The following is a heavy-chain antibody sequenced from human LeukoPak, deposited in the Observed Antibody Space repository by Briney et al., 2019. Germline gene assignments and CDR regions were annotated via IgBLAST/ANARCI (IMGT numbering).Heavy chain of an antibody. Sequence: GGSLRLSCAASGFTFSSYAMSWVRQAPGKGLEWVSAISGSGGSTYYVDSVKGRFTISRDNSKNTLYLQMNSLRAEDTAVYYCSTVEGETGYFDSWGQGTLVTVSS. CDR2: ISGSGGST. J-gene: IGHJ4*02. CDR3: STVEGETGYFDS. CDR1: GFTFSSYA. V-gene: IGHV3-23*01. D-gene: IGHD2-21*01.